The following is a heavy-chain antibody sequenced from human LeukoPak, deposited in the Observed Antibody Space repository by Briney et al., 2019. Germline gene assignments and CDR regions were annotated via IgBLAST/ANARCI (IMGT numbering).Heavy chain of an antibody. CDR2: ILYDGSFE. D-gene: IGHD4-17*01. Sequence: GRSLRLSCAASGFTFSSYSLHWVRQAPGKGLEWVANILYDGSFENYADSVKGRFSISRDNSKNTLHLQMSSLRAEDTAVYYCARERKVTTRLGYWGQGTLVAVSS. CDR3: ARERKVTTRLGY. J-gene: IGHJ4*02. V-gene: IGHV3-30*04. CDR1: GFTFSSYS.